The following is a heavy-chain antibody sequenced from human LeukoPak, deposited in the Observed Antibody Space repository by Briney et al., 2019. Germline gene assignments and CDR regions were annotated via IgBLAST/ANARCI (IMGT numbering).Heavy chain of an antibody. CDR3: AKEGPLWFRDLLCPQSFDL. D-gene: IGHD3-10*01. CDR1: GFILSSYA. Sequence: PGGSLRLSCAAYGFILSSYAMRWVRHAPGKGLEWVGAISGRGGYTYHADSVKGRFTISRVNSKNTLELQMNSLKAQDTAVYYCAKEGPLWFRDLLCPQSFDLWGQETLLTLSS. V-gene: IGHV3-23*01. CDR2: ISGRGGYT. J-gene: IGHJ4*02.